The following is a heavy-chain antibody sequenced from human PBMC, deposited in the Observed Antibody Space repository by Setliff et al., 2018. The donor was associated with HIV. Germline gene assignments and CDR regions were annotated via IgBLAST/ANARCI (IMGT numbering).Heavy chain of an antibody. V-gene: IGHV4-34*01. CDR3: ARLGTRTVAADADFDS. J-gene: IGHJ4*02. D-gene: IGHD2-15*01. Sequence: SETLSLTCAVYGGSFSGYYWSWIRQPPGKGLECIGEINHSGSTNHNPSLKSRVTISVDTSKKQFSLRLSSVTAADTAVYYCARLGTRTVAADADFDSWGQGALVTVSS. CDR1: GGSFSGYY. CDR2: INHSGST.